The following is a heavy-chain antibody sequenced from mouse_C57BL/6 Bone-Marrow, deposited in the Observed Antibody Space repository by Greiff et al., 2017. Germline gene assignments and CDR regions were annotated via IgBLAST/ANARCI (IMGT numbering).Heavy chain of an antibody. CDR1: GFTFSNYW. CDR2: IRLKSDNYAT. D-gene: IGHD1-1*01. Sequence: DVHLVESGGGLVQPGGSMKLSCVASGFTFSNYWMNWVRQSPEKGLEWVAQIRLKSDNYATHYAESVKGRFTISRDDSKSSVYLQMNNLRAEDTGIYYCTGITTVVYWYFDVWGTGTTVTVSS. J-gene: IGHJ1*03. V-gene: IGHV6-3*01. CDR3: TGITTVVYWYFDV.